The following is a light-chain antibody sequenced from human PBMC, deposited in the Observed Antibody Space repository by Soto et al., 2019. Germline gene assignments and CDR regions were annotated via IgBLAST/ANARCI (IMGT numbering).Light chain of an antibody. CDR2: DVT. V-gene: IGLV2-14*01. Sequence: QSVLTQPASVSGSPGQSITISCTGTSTDVGGYKYVSWYQQHPGKAPKFMIYDVTSRPSGISNRFSGSKSGNTASLTTSGLQAEDEADYYCSSFTGTNYVFGIGTRSPS. J-gene: IGLJ1*01. CDR1: STDVGGYKY. CDR3: SSFTGTNYV.